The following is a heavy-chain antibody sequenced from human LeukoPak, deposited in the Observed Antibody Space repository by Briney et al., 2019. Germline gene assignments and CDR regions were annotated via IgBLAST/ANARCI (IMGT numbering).Heavy chain of an antibody. J-gene: IGHJ3*02. CDR1: GYTFTSYY. Sequence: ASVKVSCKASGYTFTSYYMHWVRQAPGQGLEWMGIINPSGGSTSYAQKFQGRVTMTRDTSTSTVYMELSSLRSEDTAVYYCARDIRPRFESYSAFDIWGQGTMVTVSS. D-gene: IGHD2-21*01. CDR3: ARDIRPRFESYSAFDI. V-gene: IGHV1-46*01. CDR2: INPSGGST.